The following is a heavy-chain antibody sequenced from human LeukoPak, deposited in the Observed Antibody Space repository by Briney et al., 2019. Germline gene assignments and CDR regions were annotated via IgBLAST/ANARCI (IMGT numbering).Heavy chain of an antibody. CDR3: AKDKDYYDSSGFIDY. V-gene: IGHV3-9*01. Sequence: GGSLRLSCAASGFTFDDYAMHWVRQAPGKGLEWVSGIGWNSGSIGYADSVKGRFTISRDNAKNSLYLQINRLRAEDTALYYCAKDKDYYDSSGFIDYWGQGTLVTVSS. D-gene: IGHD3-22*01. CDR1: GFTFDDYA. J-gene: IGHJ4*02. CDR2: IGWNSGSI.